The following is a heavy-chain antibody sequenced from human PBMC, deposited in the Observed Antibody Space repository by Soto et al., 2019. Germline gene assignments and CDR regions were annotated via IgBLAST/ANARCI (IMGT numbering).Heavy chain of an antibody. CDR1: GFTFSSYS. J-gene: IGHJ3*02. Sequence: EVQLVESGGGLVQPGGSLRLSCAASGFTFSSYSMNWVRQAPGKGLEWVSYISSSSSTIYYADSVKGRFTISRDNAKNSLYLQMNSLRAEDTAVYYCARVTIFGVVTVSDAFDIWGQGTMVTVSS. V-gene: IGHV3-48*01. CDR3: ARVTIFGVVTVSDAFDI. D-gene: IGHD3-3*01. CDR2: ISSSSSTI.